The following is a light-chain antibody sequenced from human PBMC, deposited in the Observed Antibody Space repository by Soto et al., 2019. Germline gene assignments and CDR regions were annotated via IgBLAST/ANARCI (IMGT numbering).Light chain of an antibody. CDR1: QSVSSSY. J-gene: IGKJ1*01. CDR3: QQYGRPWT. V-gene: IGKV3-20*01. Sequence: EIVLSQSPGTLSLSAGEGATLSCRASQSVSSSYLAWYQQKPGQAPRLLIYGASSRATGIPDRFSGSGSGTDFTLTISRLEPEDFAVYYCQQYGRPWTFGQGTNVDI. CDR2: GAS.